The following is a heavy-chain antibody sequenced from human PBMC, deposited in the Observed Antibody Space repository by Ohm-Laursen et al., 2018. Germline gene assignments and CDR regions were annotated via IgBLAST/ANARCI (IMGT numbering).Heavy chain of an antibody. Sequence: SVKVSCKASGGTFSTYGISWVRQAPGQRLEWMGGITPIFGTANYAQKFQGRVTITADRSTSTAFMELSSLRSEDTAVYYCARDLSGDSSGYYYYYYWGQGTLVTVSS. J-gene: IGHJ4*02. CDR3: ARDLSGDSSGYYYYYY. CDR1: GGTFSTYG. V-gene: IGHV1-69*06. CDR2: ITPIFGTA. D-gene: IGHD3-22*01.